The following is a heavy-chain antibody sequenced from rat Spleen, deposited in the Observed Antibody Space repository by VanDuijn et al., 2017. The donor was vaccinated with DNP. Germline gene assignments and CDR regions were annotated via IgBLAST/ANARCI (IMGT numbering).Heavy chain of an antibody. V-gene: IGHV5-46*01. Sequence: EVQLVESGGGLVQPGRSMKLSCAASGFTFSSFPMAWVRQAPTKGLEWVATISTSGDSTSSPDSVKGRFTISRDNAKSSLYLQMNSLKSEDTATYYCAKNSGYYFDYWGQGVMVTVSS. D-gene: IGHD4-3*01. CDR3: AKNSGYYFDY. CDR1: GFTFSSFP. J-gene: IGHJ2*01. CDR2: ISTSGDST.